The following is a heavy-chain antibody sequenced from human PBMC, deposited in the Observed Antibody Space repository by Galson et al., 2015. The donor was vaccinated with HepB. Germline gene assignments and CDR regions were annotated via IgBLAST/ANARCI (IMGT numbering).Heavy chain of an antibody. CDR3: TRGDHSGYCTTTPCYQ. D-gene: IGHD2-2*01. CDR2: ISPYSGDA. CDR1: GYTFNNYD. J-gene: IGHJ1*01. V-gene: IGHV1-18*01. Sequence: SVKVSCKASGYTFNNYDVTSVRQVPGQGLEWMGRISPYSGDAKCAENFQGRFTISRDNSKNTLYLQMNTLRAEDTAVYYCTRGDHSGYCTTTPCYQWGQGTLVAVSS.